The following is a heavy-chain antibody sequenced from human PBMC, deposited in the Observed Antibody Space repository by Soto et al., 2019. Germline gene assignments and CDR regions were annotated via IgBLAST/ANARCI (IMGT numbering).Heavy chain of an antibody. Sequence: EVQLLESGGGLVQPGGSLRLSCAASGFTFSSYAMRWVRQAPGTGLEWVSAISGSGGSTYYADSVKGRFTISRDDSKNTLYLQMNSRKTEDTAVYYCTTDTRLDDDVGGSYQAFDYWGQGTLVTVSS. J-gene: IGHJ4*02. CDR2: ISGSGGST. V-gene: IGHV3-23*01. CDR3: TTDTRLDDDVGGSYQAFDY. D-gene: IGHD3-16*02. CDR1: GFTFSSYA.